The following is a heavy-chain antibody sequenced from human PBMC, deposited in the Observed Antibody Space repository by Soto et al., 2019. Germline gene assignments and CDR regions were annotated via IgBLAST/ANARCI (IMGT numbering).Heavy chain of an antibody. Sequence: GGSLRLSCAASGFTFSDYYMSWIRQAPGKGLEWVSYISSSGSTIYYADSVKGRFTISRDNAKNSLYLQMNSLRAEDTAVYYCARMEAAGARILDYWGQGTLVTVSS. CDR2: ISSSGSTI. V-gene: IGHV3-11*01. D-gene: IGHD6-13*01. J-gene: IGHJ4*02. CDR1: GFTFSDYY. CDR3: ARMEAAGARILDY.